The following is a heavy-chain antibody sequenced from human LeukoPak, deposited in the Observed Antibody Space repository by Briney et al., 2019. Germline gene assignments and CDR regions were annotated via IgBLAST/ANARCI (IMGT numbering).Heavy chain of an antibody. CDR1: GGTFSSYA. CDR3: ARDRASSDFDY. J-gene: IGHJ4*02. Sequence: SVKVSCKASGGTFSSYAISWVRQAPGQGLEWMGRIIPILGIANYAQKFQGRVTTTADKSTSTAYMELSSLRSEDTAVYYCARDRASSDFDYWGQGTLVTVSS. CDR2: IIPILGIA. D-gene: IGHD6-25*01. V-gene: IGHV1-69*04.